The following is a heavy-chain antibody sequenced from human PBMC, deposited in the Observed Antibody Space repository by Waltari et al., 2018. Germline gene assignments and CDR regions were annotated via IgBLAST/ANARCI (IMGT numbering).Heavy chain of an antibody. V-gene: IGHV3-23*01. J-gene: IGHJ4*02. CDR2: IQSGGKT. CDR3: ASARGYGTGWYGVNDY. Sequence: EVQLLESGGGLVQPGGSVRLSCAASGFIFSGYVMGWVRQAPGKGLEWVSAIQSGGKTYYADSVRGRFTISRDNSKNTQYLQMDGLRAEDTAVYYCASARGYGTGWYGVNDYWGQGTLVTVSS. CDR1: GFIFSGYV. D-gene: IGHD6-19*01.